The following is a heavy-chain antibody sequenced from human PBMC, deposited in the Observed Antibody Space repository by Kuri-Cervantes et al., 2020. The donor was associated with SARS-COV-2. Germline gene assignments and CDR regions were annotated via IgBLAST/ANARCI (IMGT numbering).Heavy chain of an antibody. Sequence: SETLSLTCTVSGGSISSYYWSWIRQHPGKGLEWIGYIYYSGSTYYNPSLKSRVTISVDTSKNQFSLKLSSVTAADTAVYYCARVPFWSGYYKDYYYYGMDVWGQGTTVTLSS. CDR2: IYYSGST. CDR3: ARVPFWSGYYKDYYYYGMDV. D-gene: IGHD3-3*01. J-gene: IGHJ6*02. V-gene: IGHV4-59*06. CDR1: GGSISSYY.